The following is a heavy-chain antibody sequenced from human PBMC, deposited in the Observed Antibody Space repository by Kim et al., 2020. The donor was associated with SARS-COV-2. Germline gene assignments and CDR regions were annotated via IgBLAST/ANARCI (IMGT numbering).Heavy chain of an antibody. CDR1: GFTFSNYT. Sequence: GGSLRLSCTASGFTFSNYTMSWVRQAPGKGLEWVSALTDSGTNIYYETSMGGRSTISNDNTNTSLYQLNSRLTADDAADYYCTVNGYSGSSSDFWGQGTL. D-gene: IGHD2-21*01. V-gene: IGHV3-21*01. CDR2: LTDSGTNI. J-gene: IGHJ4*02. CDR3: TVNGYSGSSSDF.